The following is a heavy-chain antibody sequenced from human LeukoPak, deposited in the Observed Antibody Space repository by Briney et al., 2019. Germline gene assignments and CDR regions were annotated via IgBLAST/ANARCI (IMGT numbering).Heavy chain of an antibody. J-gene: IGHJ4*02. CDR2: IYTSGST. CDR1: GGSISSYY. D-gene: IGHD2-15*01. V-gene: IGHV4-4*07. Sequence: KSSETLSLTCTVSGGSISSYYWSWIRQPAGKGLEWIGRIYTSGSTNYNPSLKSRVTMSVDTSKNQFSLKLSSVTAADTAVYYCATFSRYCSGGSCRTIDYWGQGTLVTVSS. CDR3: ATFSRYCSGGSCRTIDY.